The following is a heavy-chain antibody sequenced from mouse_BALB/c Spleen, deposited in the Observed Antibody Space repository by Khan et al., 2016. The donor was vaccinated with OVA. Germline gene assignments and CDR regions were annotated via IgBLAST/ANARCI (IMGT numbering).Heavy chain of an antibody. V-gene: IGHV6-6*01. D-gene: IGHD2-4*01. CDR2: IRSKANNHAT. CDR1: FCTFLSSL. Sequence: EVKLEESGGGFVHPLLSMKLSFAASFCTFLSSLMDWVRQSPEKGLEWVAEIRSKANNHATYYAESVKGRFTISRDESKSSVYLPMKSLRDEDTGISYCTHPDYALAWFAYWGQGTLVTVSA. CDR3: THPDYALAWFAY. J-gene: IGHJ3*01.